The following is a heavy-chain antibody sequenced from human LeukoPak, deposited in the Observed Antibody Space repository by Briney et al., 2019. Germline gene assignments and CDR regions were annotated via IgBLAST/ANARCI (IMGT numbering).Heavy chain of an antibody. CDR1: GFTFSSYG. Sequence: PGRSLRLSCAASGFTFSSYGMHWVRQAPDKGLEWVAVISYDGSNKYYADSVKGRFTISRDNSKNTLYLQMNSLRAEDTAVYYCAKAGDSYGYEGFDYWGQGTLVTVSS. D-gene: IGHD5-18*01. J-gene: IGHJ4*02. V-gene: IGHV3-30*18. CDR3: AKAGDSYGYEGFDY. CDR2: ISYDGSNK.